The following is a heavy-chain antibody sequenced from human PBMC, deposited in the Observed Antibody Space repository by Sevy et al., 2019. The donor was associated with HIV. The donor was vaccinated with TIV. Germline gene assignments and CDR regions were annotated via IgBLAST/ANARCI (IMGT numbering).Heavy chain of an antibody. CDR2: INEDGKTK. Sequence: GSLRLSCAASGFTFSGYWMHWVRQAPGKGLEWVANINEDGKTKYYVDSVKGRFSISRDNARNSLFLQMNNLRVDDTARYFCARAIGAGAAYWGQGTLVTVSS. CDR3: ARAIGAGAAY. V-gene: IGHV3-7*03. CDR1: GFTFSGYW. D-gene: IGHD3-3*01. J-gene: IGHJ4*02.